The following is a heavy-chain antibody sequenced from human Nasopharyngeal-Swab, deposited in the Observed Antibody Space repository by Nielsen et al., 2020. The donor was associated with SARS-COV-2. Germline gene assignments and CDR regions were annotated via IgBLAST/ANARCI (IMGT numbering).Heavy chain of an antibody. V-gene: IGHV3-30*18. CDR2: ISYDGSNK. J-gene: IGHJ4*02. CDR1: GFTFSSYG. CDR3: AKEDASKQLAED. Sequence: GGSLRLSCAASGFTFSSYGMHWVRQAPGKGLEWVAVISYDGSNKYYADSVKGRFTISRDNSKNTLYLRMNSLRAEDTAVYYCAKEDASKQLAEDWGQGTLVTVSS. D-gene: IGHD6-13*01.